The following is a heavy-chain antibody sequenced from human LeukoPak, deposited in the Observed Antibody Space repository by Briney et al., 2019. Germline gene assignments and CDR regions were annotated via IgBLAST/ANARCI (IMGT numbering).Heavy chain of an antibody. CDR1: GGSFSTYC. J-gene: IGHJ3*02. Sequence: PSETLSLTCTVSGGSFSTYCWSWIRQPPGKGLEWIGYIYYTGNTDYNPSLKSRVTISLDTSKNQFSLNLTSVTAADTAVYYCARPSYSSSSRGAFEIWGQGTMVTVSS. V-gene: IGHV4-59*08. CDR2: IYYTGNT. CDR3: ARPSYSSSSRGAFEI. D-gene: IGHD6-6*01.